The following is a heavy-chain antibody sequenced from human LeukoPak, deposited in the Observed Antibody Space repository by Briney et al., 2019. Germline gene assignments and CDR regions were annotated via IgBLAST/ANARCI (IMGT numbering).Heavy chain of an antibody. D-gene: IGHD2-2*01. CDR2: IIPIFGTA. CDR3: ARGYCSSTSCYVDWFDP. V-gene: IGHV1-69*05. J-gene: IGHJ5*02. CDR1: GGTFSSYA. Sequence: GSSVKVSCKASGGTFSSYAISWVRQAPGQGLEWMGRIIPIFGTANYAQKFQGRVTITTDESTSTAYMELSSLRSEDTAVYYCARGYCSSTSCYVDWFDPWGREPWSPSPQ.